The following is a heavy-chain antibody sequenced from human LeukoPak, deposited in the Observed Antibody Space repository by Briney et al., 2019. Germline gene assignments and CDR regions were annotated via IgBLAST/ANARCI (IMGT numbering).Heavy chain of an antibody. CDR3: AKTVDIVAY. Sequence: GGSLRLSCAASGFTFSSYAMHWVRQAPGKGLEYVSAISNNAIRIYYANSVKGRFTISRDNSKNTVYLQMGSLKAEDMAVYYCAKTVDIVAYWGRGTLVTASS. CDR2: ISNNAIRI. V-gene: IGHV3-64*01. D-gene: IGHD5-12*01. J-gene: IGHJ4*02. CDR1: GFTFSSYA.